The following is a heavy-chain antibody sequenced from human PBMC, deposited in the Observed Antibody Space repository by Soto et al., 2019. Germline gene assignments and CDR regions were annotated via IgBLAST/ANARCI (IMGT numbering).Heavy chain of an antibody. J-gene: IGHJ6*03. CDR2: INSDGSVS. D-gene: IGHD2-15*01. CDR1: GFTFSNYW. CDR3: ARGDCVGGSCYSLAGSFYYYMDV. Sequence: EVKLVESGGGLVQPGGSLRLSCAASGFTFSNYWMYWVRQAPGQGLVWVSRINSDGSVSRYADSVKGRLTIARDNVKNTLYLQMNSLRVEDTAVYYCARGDCVGGSCYSLAGSFYYYMDVWGKGTTVPVFS. V-gene: IGHV3-74*01.